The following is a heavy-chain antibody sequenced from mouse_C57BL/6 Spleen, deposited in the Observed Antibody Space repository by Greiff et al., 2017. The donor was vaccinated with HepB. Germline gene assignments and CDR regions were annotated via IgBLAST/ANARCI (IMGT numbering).Heavy chain of an antibody. CDR1: GYTFTSYW. J-gene: IGHJ3*01. CDR3: AREAYYSNYEFAY. Sequence: QVQLQQPGAELVKPGASVKMSCKASGYTFTSYWITWVKQRPGQGLEWIGDIYPGSGSTNYNEKFKSKATLTVDTSSSTAYMQLSSLTSEDSAVYYCAREAYYSNYEFAYWGQGTLVTVSA. CDR2: IYPGSGST. V-gene: IGHV1-55*01. D-gene: IGHD2-5*01.